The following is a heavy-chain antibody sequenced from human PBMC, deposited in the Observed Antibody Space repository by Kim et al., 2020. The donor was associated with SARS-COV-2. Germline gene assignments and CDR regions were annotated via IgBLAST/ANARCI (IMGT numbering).Heavy chain of an antibody. V-gene: IGHV1-69*04. D-gene: IGHD6-13*01. CDR2: IIPILGIA. J-gene: IGHJ5*02. CDR3: ARVLAAARTSNWFDP. CDR1: GGTFSSYA. Sequence: SVKVSCKASGGTFSSYAISWVRQAPGQGLEWMGRIIPILGIANYAQKFQGRVTITADKSTSTAYMELSSLRSEDTAVYYCARVLAAARTSNWFDPWGQGTLVTVSS.